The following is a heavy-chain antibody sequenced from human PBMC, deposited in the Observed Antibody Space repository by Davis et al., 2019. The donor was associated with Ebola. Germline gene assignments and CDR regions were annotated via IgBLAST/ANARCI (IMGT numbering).Heavy chain of an antibody. V-gene: IGHV3-20*01. CDR3: ARVNAVTGYSRFDS. CDR1: VITFSSYA. CDR2: INWNGGST. J-gene: IGHJ5*01. D-gene: IGHD3-9*01. Sequence: GGSLRLSCTDSVITFSSYAMTWVRHAPGKGLEWVSGINWNGGSTGYADSVKGRFTISRDNAKNSLYLRLNSLRAEDTALYHCARVNAVTGYSRFDSWGQGTLVTVSS.